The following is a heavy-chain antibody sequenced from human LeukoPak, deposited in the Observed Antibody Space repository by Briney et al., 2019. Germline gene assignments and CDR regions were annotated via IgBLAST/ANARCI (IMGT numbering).Heavy chain of an antibody. CDR3: ARGDYYDSSGYYYVEAFDI. CDR2: ISAYNGNT. D-gene: IGHD3-22*01. Sequence: ASVKVSCKASGYTFTSYGISWVRQAPGQGLEWMGWISAYNGNTNYAQKLQGRVTMTTDTSTSTAYMELRSLRSDDTAVYYCARGDYYDSSGYYYVEAFDIWGQGTMVTVSS. CDR1: GYTFTSYG. J-gene: IGHJ3*02. V-gene: IGHV1-18*01.